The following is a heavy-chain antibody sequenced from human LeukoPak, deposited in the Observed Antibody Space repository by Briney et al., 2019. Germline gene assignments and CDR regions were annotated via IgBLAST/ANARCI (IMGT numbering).Heavy chain of an antibody. V-gene: IGHV3-21*04. J-gene: IGHJ4*02. D-gene: IGHD6-19*01. CDR3: AKDPSIAVAEDY. CDR1: GFTFSSYS. CDR2: ISSSSSYI. Sequence: GGSLRLSCAASGFTFSSYSMNRVRQAPGKGLEWVSSISSSSSYIYYADSVKGRFTISRDNAKNTLYLQMNSLRAEDTAVYYCAKDPSIAVAEDYWGQGTLVTVSS.